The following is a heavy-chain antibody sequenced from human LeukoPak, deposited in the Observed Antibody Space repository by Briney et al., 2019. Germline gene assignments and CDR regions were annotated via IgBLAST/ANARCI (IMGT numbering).Heavy chain of an antibody. Sequence: GGSLRLSCTASGFTFGDYAMSWVRQAPGKGLEWVGFIRSKAYGGTTEYAASVKGRFTISRDDSKSIAYLQMNSLKTEDTAVYYCTRDAPPGYYDSSGYLYWGQGTLVTVSS. J-gene: IGHJ4*02. CDR3: TRDAPPGYYDSSGYLY. CDR2: IRSKAYGGTT. CDR1: GFTFGDYA. V-gene: IGHV3-49*04. D-gene: IGHD3-22*01.